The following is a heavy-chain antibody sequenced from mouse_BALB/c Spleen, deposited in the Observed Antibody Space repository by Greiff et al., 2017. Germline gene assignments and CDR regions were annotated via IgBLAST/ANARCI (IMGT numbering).Heavy chain of an antibody. CDR3: ARGQLTSPFAY. D-gene: IGHD3-2*02. Sequence: EVMLEESGGGLVQPGGSLRLSCATSGFTFTDYYMSWVRQPPGKALEWLGFIRNKANGYTTEYSASVKGRFTISRDNSQSILYLQMNTLRAEDSATYYCARGQLTSPFAYWGQGTLVTVSA. CDR1: GFTFTDYY. CDR2: IRNKANGYTT. J-gene: IGHJ3*01. V-gene: IGHV7-3*02.